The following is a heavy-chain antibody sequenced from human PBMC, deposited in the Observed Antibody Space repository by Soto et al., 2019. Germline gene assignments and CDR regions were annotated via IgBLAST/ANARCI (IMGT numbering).Heavy chain of an antibody. V-gene: IGHV1-18*01. CDR2: ISAYNGNT. Sequence: ASVKVSCKASGYTFTSYGISWVRQAPGQGLEWMGWISAYNGNTNYAQKLQGRVTMTTDTSTSTAYMELRSLRSDDTAVYYCARVVAYYDFWSGYSHNGFDPWGQGTLVTVSS. J-gene: IGHJ5*02. D-gene: IGHD3-3*01. CDR3: ARVVAYYDFWSGYSHNGFDP. CDR1: GYTFTSYG.